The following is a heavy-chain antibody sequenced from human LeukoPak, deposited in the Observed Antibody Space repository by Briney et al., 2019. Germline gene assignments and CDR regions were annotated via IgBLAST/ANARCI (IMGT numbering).Heavy chain of an antibody. V-gene: IGHV4-59*01. D-gene: IGHD3-22*01. Sequence: SETLSLTCTVSGGSISSYYWSWLRQPPGKGLEGIGYIYYSGSTNYNPSLKSRVTISVDTSKNQFSLKLSSVTAADTAVYYCARGAPAYYYDSSGPLNDYWGQGTLVTVSS. J-gene: IGHJ4*02. CDR3: ARGAPAYYYDSSGPLNDY. CDR1: GGSISSYY. CDR2: IYYSGST.